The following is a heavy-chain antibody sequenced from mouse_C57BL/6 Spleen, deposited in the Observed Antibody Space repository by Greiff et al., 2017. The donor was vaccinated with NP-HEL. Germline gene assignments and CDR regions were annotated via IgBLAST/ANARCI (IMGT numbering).Heavy chain of an antibody. CDR1: GYTFTSYW. J-gene: IGHJ2*01. Sequence: VQLQQPGAELVMPGASVKLSCKASGYTFTSYWMHWVKQRPGQGLEWIGEIDPSDSYTNYNQKFKGKSTLTVDKSSSTAYLQLSSLTSEDSAVYYCARDYGNSYDFDYWGQGTTLTVSS. CDR3: ARDYGNSYDFDY. CDR2: IDPSDSYT. V-gene: IGHV1-69*01. D-gene: IGHD1-1*01.